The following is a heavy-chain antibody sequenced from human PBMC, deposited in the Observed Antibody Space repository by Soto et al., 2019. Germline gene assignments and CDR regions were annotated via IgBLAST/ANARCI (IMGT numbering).Heavy chain of an antibody. CDR1: GFTFSSYG. Sequence: GGSLRLSCAASGFTFSSYGMHWVRQAPGKGLEWVAVIWYDGSNKYYAFFVKGRFTISRDNSKNTLYLQMNSLRAEDTAVYYCARDESPRNDYGGNWGAAFDIWGQGTMVTVSS. CDR3: ARDESPRNDYGGNWGAAFDI. D-gene: IGHD4-17*01. V-gene: IGHV3-33*01. CDR2: IWYDGSNK. J-gene: IGHJ3*02.